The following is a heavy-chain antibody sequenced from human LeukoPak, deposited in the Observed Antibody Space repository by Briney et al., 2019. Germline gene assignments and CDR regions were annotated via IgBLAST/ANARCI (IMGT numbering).Heavy chain of an antibody. J-gene: IGHJ4*02. D-gene: IGHD4-17*01. Sequence: GGSLRLSCAASGFTFSTYTMHWVRQAPGKGLEWVAVISYDGTNKYYAESVKGRFTISRDNSKNTLYLQMNSPRPEDTAVYYCARDAYGDYYFDYWGQGTLVTVSS. V-gene: IGHV3-30-3*01. CDR3: ARDAYGDYYFDY. CDR1: GFTFSTYT. CDR2: ISYDGTNK.